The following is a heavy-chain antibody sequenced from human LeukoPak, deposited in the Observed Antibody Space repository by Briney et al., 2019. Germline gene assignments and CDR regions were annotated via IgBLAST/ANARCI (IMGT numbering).Heavy chain of an antibody. D-gene: IGHD3-22*01. CDR1: GFTFSLYS. J-gene: IGHJ4*02. V-gene: IGHV3-48*04. Sequence: GGSLRLSCAASGFTFSLYSLNWVRQAPGKGLEWVSYIGHTGSVTSYADSVRGRFTISRDNTRDSLYLQMNSLRAEDTAVYYCARVITMIVVVQDWGQGTLVTVSS. CDR2: IGHTGSVT. CDR3: ARVITMIVVVQD.